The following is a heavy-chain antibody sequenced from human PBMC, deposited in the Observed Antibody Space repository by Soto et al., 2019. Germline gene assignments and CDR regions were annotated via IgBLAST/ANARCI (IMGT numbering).Heavy chain of an antibody. CDR2: ISGIGGGT. CDR3: AKTAWDDVWSGYWFDP. D-gene: IGHD3-3*01. J-gene: IGHJ5*02. CDR1: GFTFSSSA. Sequence: GGSLSLSCPAFGFTFSSSAMSWVGQAPGKGLEWVSAISGIGGGTYYADSVKGRFTNSRENSKNTLYLQMNSLRAEDTAVYYCAKTAWDDVWSGYWFDPWGQGTLVTVSS. V-gene: IGHV3-23*01.